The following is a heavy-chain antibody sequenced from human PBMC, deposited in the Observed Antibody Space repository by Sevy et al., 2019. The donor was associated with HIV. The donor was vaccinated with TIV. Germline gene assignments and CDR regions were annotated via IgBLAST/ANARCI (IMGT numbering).Heavy chain of an antibody. CDR2: ISYDGSNK. D-gene: IGHD1-1*01. CDR3: ALERLSSDVAEYFQN. J-gene: IGHJ1*01. Sequence: GGSLRLSCATSGFTFSSYSMHWVRQAPGKGLEWVATISYDGSNKHYADSVKGRFTISRDNLKNSLSLQMNSLRAEDTAMYYCALERLSSDVAEYFQNWGQGTLVTVSS. V-gene: IGHV3-30-3*01. CDR1: GFTFSSYS.